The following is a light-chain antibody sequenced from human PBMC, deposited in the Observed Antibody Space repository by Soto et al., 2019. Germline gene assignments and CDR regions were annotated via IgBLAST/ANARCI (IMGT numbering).Light chain of an antibody. CDR1: ELGDKY. J-gene: IGLJ2*01. V-gene: IGLV3-1*01. CDR3: QAWDSSPARV. Sequence: SYELTQPPSVSVSPGQTVSITCSGDELGDKYVCWYQQRPGQSPVLLIYQNTKRPSGIPARFSGSNSGNTATLTISGTQAMDEADYYCQAWDSSPARVFGGGTQLTVL. CDR2: QNT.